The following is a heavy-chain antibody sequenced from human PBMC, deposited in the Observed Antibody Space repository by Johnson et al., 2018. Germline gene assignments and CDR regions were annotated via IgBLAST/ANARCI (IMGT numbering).Heavy chain of an antibody. V-gene: IGHV4-59*01. CDR1: GGSISSYY. Sequence: QVQLQESGPGLVKPSETLSLTCTVSGGSISSYYWSWIRQPPGKGLEWIGYIYYSGSTNYNPSLKSRVTISVDTSKNQFSLKLSSVTAADTAGYYCAGGGPNPWYYGMDVWGQGTTVTVSS. CDR3: AGGGPNPWYYGMDV. J-gene: IGHJ6*02. D-gene: IGHD3-16*01. CDR2: IYYSGST.